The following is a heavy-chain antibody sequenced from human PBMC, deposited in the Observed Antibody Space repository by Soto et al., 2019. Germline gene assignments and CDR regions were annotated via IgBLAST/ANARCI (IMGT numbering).Heavy chain of an antibody. CDR2: IYHAGST. Sequence: SETLSLTCTVSGGSITNSNWWSWVRLPPAKGLEWIGDIYHAGSTKYNPSLERRVTISVDTSKNQFALTLTSVTAADTAVYFCERGPHLVGNTTPLDSWGQGTLVTVSS. J-gene: IGHJ4*02. CDR3: ERGPHLVGNTTPLDS. D-gene: IGHD3-22*01. V-gene: IGHV4-4*02. CDR1: GGSITNSNW.